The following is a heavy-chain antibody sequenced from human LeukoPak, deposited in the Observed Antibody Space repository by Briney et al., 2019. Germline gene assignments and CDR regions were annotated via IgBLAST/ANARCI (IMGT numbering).Heavy chain of an antibody. CDR2: IWYDGSNK. CDR3: ARDQQWYLDY. D-gene: IGHD6-19*01. Sequence: GGSLRLSCAASGFTFRSYWMHWVRQAPGKGLEWVAVIWYDGSNKYFADSVKGRFTISRDNSKNTLYLQMNSLRAEDTAVYYCARDQQWYLDYWGQGTLVTVSS. J-gene: IGHJ4*02. CDR1: GFTFRSYW. V-gene: IGHV3-33*08.